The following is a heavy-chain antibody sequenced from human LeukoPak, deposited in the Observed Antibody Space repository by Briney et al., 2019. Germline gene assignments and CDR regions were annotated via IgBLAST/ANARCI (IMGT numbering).Heavy chain of an antibody. Sequence: SVKVSCKASGGTFSIYAISWVREAPGQGLEWMGGIIPIFGTANYAQKFQGRVTITADESTSTAYMELSSLRSEDTAVYYCARDLGLYGGNSALDYWGQGTLVTVSS. J-gene: IGHJ4*02. CDR1: GGTFSIYA. V-gene: IGHV1-69*13. CDR2: IIPIFGTA. CDR3: ARDLGLYGGNSALDY. D-gene: IGHD4-23*01.